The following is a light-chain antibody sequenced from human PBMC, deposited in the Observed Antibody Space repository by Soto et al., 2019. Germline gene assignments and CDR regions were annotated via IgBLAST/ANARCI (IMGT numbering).Light chain of an antibody. Sequence: EIVLTQSPGTLSLSPGERATLSCRASQSISYNYLAWYQQRPGQAPRLLVSTASHRPAGIPDRFSGSGSGTDLTLIISRLEPEDFAVYYCQQYGSSPQTFGQGTTVDIK. CDR3: QQYGSSPQT. CDR1: QSISYNY. V-gene: IGKV3-20*01. CDR2: TAS. J-gene: IGKJ1*01.